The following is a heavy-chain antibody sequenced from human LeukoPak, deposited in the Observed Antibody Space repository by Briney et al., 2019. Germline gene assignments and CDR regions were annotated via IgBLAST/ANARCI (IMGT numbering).Heavy chain of an antibody. Sequence: GGSLTLSCAASKFTFNNYAMHWVRQTPGKGLPWVAVIWFDGSKQYYADSVKGRFTITRDNSKHTLFLQMNNLRGGDTAIYYCAKAPPDPYYYYMDVWGKGTPVTVSS. CDR1: KFTFNNYA. CDR2: IWFDGSKQ. CDR3: AKAPPDPYYYYMDV. J-gene: IGHJ6*03. V-gene: IGHV3-33*06.